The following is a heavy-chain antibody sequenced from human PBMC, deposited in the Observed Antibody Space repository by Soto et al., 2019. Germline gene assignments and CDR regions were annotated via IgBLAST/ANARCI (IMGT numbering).Heavy chain of an antibody. V-gene: IGHV4-38-2*01. CDR3: AWTLQFKRGGVFEI. J-gene: IGHJ3*02. D-gene: IGHD4-4*01. Sequence: SSETLSLTCAVSDYSISNAYYWGWVRQPPGKGLEWIGTLYESGTTFYNPSLQSRVTISIDTSKSHFSLKLDSVTAADTAVYYCAWTLQFKRGGVFEIWGQETMVTVSS. CDR2: LYESGTT. CDR1: DYSISNAYY.